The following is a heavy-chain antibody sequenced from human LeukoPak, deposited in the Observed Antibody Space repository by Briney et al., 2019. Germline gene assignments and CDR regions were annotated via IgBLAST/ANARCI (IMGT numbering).Heavy chain of an antibody. D-gene: IGHD3-22*01. CDR1: GGSFSGYY. Sequence: PSETLSLTCAVYGGSFSGYYWSWIRQPPGKGLEWIGSIYYSGSTYYNPSLKSRVTISVDTSKNQFSLKLSSVAAADTAVYYCARQTPGYYYDSSGYLDAFDIWGQGTMVTVSS. CDR3: ARQTPGYYYDSSGYLDAFDI. CDR2: IYYSGST. J-gene: IGHJ3*02. V-gene: IGHV4-34*01.